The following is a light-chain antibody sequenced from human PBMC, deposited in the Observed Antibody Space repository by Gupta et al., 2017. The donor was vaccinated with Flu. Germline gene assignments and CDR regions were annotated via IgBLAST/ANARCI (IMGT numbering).Light chain of an antibody. J-gene: IGLJ3*02. V-gene: IGLV2-8*01. CDR2: AVT. Sequence: SAPTQPPPASGSPGQSVTISCTGTTSDVGSHNYVSWYQQLPGKAPKLMIYAVTKRPSGVPDRFSGSKSANTASLTVSGLQAEDEADYYCSSYAGSNSLVFGGGTKLTVL. CDR1: TSDVGSHNY. CDR3: SSYAGSNSLV.